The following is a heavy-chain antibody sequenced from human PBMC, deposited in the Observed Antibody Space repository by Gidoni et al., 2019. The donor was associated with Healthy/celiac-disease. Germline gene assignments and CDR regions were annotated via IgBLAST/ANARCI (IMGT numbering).Heavy chain of an antibody. Sequence: EVQLVESGGGLVQPGRSLRLSCAASGFTFDDYAMHWVRQAPGKGLEWVSGISWNSGSIGYADSVKGRFTISRDNAKNSLYLQMNSLRAEDTALYYCAKGPYSGSYYRPYYFDYWGQGTLVTVSS. J-gene: IGHJ4*02. V-gene: IGHV3-9*01. CDR3: AKGPYSGSYYRPYYFDY. D-gene: IGHD1-26*01. CDR2: ISWNSGSI. CDR1: GFTFDDYA.